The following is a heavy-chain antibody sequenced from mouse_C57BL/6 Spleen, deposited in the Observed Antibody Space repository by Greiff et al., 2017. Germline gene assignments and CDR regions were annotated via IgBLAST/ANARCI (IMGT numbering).Heavy chain of an antibody. V-gene: IGHV1-82*01. J-gene: IGHJ2*01. Sequence: VKLVESGPELVKPGASVKISCKASGYAFSSSWMNWVKQRPGQGLEWIGRIYPGDGDTNYNGKFKGKATLTADKSSSTAYMQLSSLTSEDSAVYFCARSTAQATLDYWGQGTTLTVSS. CDR1: GYAFSSSW. D-gene: IGHD3-2*02. CDR3: ARSTAQATLDY. CDR2: IYPGDGDT.